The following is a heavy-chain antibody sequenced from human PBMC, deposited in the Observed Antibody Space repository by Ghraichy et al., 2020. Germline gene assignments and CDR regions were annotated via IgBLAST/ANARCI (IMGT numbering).Heavy chain of an antibody. Sequence: SGPTLVKPTQTLTLTCTFSGFSLRNSGVGVGWIRQPPGKALEWLALIYWDDDKRFSPSLKSRLTITKDTSKNQVVLTMTNMDPVDTATYYCAHRLTGNTVWDYWGQGTLVTVSS. CDR3: AHRLTGNTVWDY. CDR2: IYWDDDK. J-gene: IGHJ4*02. CDR1: GFSLRNSGVG. V-gene: IGHV2-5*02. D-gene: IGHD1-7*01.